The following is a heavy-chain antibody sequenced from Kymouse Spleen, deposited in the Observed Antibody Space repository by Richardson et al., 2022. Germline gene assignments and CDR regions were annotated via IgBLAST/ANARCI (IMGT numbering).Heavy chain of an antibody. D-gene: IGHD6-6*01. CDR2: IYHSGST. CDR1: GGSISSSNW. CDR3: ARDNSSSSDYYYYGMDV. V-gene: IGHV4-4*02. J-gene: IGHJ6*02. Sequence: QVQLQESGPGLVKPSGTLSLTCAVSGGSISSSNWWSWVRQPPGKGLEWIGEIYHSGSTNYNPSLKSRVTISVDKSKNQFSLKLSSVTAADTAVYYCARDNSSSSDYYYYGMDVWGQGTTVTVSS.